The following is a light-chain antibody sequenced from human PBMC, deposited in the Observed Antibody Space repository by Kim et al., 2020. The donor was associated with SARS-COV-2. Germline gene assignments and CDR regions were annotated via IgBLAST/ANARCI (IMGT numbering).Light chain of an antibody. CDR1: SSYVGGCKY. V-gene: IGLV2-8*01. Sequence: QSVPSTCTGTSSYVGGCKYVSWYQQHPGKAPNLMIYEVNKRPSGVPDRFSGSKSGNTASLTVSGLQAEDEADYHCSSYGGNNNLVIFGGGTQLTVL. J-gene: IGLJ2*01. CDR3: SSYGGNNNLVI. CDR2: EVN.